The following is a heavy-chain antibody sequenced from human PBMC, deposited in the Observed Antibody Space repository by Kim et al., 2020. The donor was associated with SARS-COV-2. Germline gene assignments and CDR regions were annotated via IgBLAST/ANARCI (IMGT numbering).Heavy chain of an antibody. CDR2: IYYSGST. J-gene: IGHJ3*02. CDR1: GGSISSGDYY. D-gene: IGHD4-17*01. V-gene: IGHV4-30-4*01. Sequence: SETLSLTCTVSGGSISSGDYYWSWIRQPPGKGLEWIGYIYYSGSTYYNPSLKSRVTISVDTSKNQFSLKLSSVTAADTAVYYCARDLGGLRRNDYVYVGDAFDIWGQGTMVTVSS. CDR3: ARDLGGLRRNDYVYVGDAFDI.